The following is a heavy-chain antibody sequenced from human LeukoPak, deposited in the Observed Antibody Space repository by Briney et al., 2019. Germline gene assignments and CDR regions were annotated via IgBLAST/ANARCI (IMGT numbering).Heavy chain of an antibody. V-gene: IGHV4-34*01. D-gene: IGHD5-18*01. CDR1: GGSFSGYY. Sequence: SETLSLTCAVYGGSFSGYYWIWIRQPPGKGLEWIGEINHSGSPNYNPSLKSRVTISVDTSKNQFSLKLSSVTAADTAVYYCATNSYGRPFDYWGQGTLVTVSS. J-gene: IGHJ4*02. CDR3: ATNSYGRPFDY. CDR2: INHSGSP.